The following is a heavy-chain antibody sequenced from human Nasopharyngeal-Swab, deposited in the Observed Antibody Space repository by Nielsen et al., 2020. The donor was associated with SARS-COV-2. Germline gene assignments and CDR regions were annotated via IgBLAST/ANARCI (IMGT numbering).Heavy chain of an antibody. CDR3: ASILGDYDSRSNYYYYYYMDV. CDR2: IYYSGST. Sequence: WIRQPPGKGLEWIGYIYYSGSTNYNPSLKSRVTISVDTSKNQFSLKLSSVTAADTAVYYCASILGDYDSRSNYYYYYYMDVWGKGTTVTVSS. V-gene: IGHV4-59*01. J-gene: IGHJ6*03. D-gene: IGHD3-22*01.